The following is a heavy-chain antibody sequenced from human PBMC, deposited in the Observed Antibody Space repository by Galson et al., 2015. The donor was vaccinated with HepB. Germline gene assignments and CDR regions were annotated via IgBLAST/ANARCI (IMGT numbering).Heavy chain of an antibody. CDR1: GFTFSSYW. Sequence: LRLSCAASGFTFSSYWMSWVRQAPGKGLEWVAKIKQDGSEKYYVDSVKGRFTISRDNAKNSLYLQMNSLRAEDTAVYYCARVERGYDFWSGYYGYYYYYMDVWGKGTTVTVSS. J-gene: IGHJ6*03. D-gene: IGHD3-3*01. CDR2: IKQDGSEK. V-gene: IGHV3-7*03. CDR3: ARVERGYDFWSGYYGYYYYYMDV.